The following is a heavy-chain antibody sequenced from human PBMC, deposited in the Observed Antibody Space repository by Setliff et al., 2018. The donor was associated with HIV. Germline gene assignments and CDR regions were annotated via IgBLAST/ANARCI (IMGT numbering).Heavy chain of an antibody. Sequence: PSETLSLTCTVSGGSISSSSYYWGWIRQPPGKGLEWIGYIYTSGSTNYNPSLKSRVTISVDTSKNQFSLKLSSVTAADTAIYFCARLYRYGQAFDYWGQGTLVTVSS. CDR3: ARLYRYGQAFDY. V-gene: IGHV4-61*05. CDR2: IYTSGST. J-gene: IGHJ4*02. D-gene: IGHD1-26*01. CDR1: GGSISSSSYY.